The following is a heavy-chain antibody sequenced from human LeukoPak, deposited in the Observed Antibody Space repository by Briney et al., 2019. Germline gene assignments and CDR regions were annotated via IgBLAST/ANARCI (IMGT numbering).Heavy chain of an antibody. CDR1: GGSISSYY. Sequence: SETLSLTCTVYGGSISSYYWSWIRQPPGKGLEWIGEIYHSGSTNYNPSLKSRVTISVDKSKNQFSLKLSSVTAADTAVYYCAGYDSSGYATFDIWGQGTMVTVSS. CDR3: AGYDSSGYATFDI. J-gene: IGHJ3*02. V-gene: IGHV4-59*12. D-gene: IGHD3-22*01. CDR2: IYHSGST.